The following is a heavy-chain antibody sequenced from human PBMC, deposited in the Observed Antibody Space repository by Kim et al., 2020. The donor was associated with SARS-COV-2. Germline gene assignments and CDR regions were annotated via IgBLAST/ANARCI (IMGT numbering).Heavy chain of an antibody. V-gene: IGHV3-30*07. J-gene: IGHJ6*03. CDR3: ARGRFCSSANCYSYMDV. Sequence: VRGRFTISRDNSKNTLYLQMNSLRADDTAVYFCARGRFCSSANCYSYMDVWGKGTTVIVSS. D-gene: IGHD2-2*01.